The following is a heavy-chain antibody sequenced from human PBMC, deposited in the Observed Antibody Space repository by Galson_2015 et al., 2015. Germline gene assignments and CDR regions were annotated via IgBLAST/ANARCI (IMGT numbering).Heavy chain of an antibody. CDR2: INPSGGST. D-gene: IGHD3-22*01. Sequence: SVKVSCKASGYTFTTYYMHWVRQAPGQGLEWMGIINPSGGSTTYAQKFQGRVTMTRDTSTSTVYMELSSLRSEDTAVYYCARDPHDYGRSGDDGFDIWGQGTMVTVSS. CDR3: ARDPHDYGRSGDDGFDI. J-gene: IGHJ3*02. V-gene: IGHV1-46*01. CDR1: GYTFTTYY.